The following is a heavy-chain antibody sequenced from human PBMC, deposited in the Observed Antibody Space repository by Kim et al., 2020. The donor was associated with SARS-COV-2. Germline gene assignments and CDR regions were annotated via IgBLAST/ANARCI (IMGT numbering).Heavy chain of an antibody. V-gene: IGHV4-4*07. CDR2: IYTSGST. D-gene: IGHD3-9*01. CDR1: GGSISSYY. J-gene: IGHJ4*02. CDR3: ATEYYDILTGYLGAFDY. Sequence: SETLSLTCTVSGGSISSYYWSWIRQPAGKGLEWIGRIYTSGSTNYNPSLKSRVTMSVDTSKNQFSLKLSSVTAADTAVYYCATEYYDILTGYLGAFDYWGQGTLVTVSS.